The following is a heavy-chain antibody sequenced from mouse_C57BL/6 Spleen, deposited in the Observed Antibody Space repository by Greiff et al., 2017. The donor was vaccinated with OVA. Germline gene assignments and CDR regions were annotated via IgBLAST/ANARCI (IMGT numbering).Heavy chain of an antibody. CDR3: ARRTGD. CDR2: IDPSDSYT. D-gene: IGHD4-1*01. Sequence: QVQLQQPGAELVRPGTSVKLSCKASGYTFTSYWMHWVKQRPGQGLEWIGVIDPSDSYTNYNQKFKGKATLTVDTSTSTAYMQLSSLTSEDSAVYYCARRTGDWGQGTTLTVSS. CDR1: GYTFTSYW. V-gene: IGHV1-59*01. J-gene: IGHJ2*01.